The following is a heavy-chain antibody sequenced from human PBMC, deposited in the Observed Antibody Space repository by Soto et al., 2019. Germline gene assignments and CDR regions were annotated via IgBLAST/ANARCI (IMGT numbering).Heavy chain of an antibody. CDR3: ARLLDINRWPLDF. CDR2: NHIRGRT. V-gene: IGHV4-61*08. J-gene: IGHJ4*02. D-gene: IGHD1-26*01. Sequence: PSETLSLTCSVSGVSVSSDDYYWNWIRQPPGKGLEWIGYNHIRGRTNYNPSLGSRVAISLDTSKNQFSLTLTSVTAADTAVYYCARLLDINRWPLDFWGQGTLVTVSS. CDR1: GVSVSSDDYY.